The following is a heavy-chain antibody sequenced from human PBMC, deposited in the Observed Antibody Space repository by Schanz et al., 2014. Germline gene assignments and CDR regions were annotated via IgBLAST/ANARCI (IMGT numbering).Heavy chain of an antibody. V-gene: IGHV3-20*04. CDR2: INWNGGST. CDR3: ARDSGSSSWYPSNY. J-gene: IGHJ4*02. D-gene: IGHD6-13*01. CDR1: GLGFDDNA. Sequence: EVQLVESGGGVVRPGGSLRLSCEASGLGFDDNAMSWVRQAPGKGLEWVSGINWNGGSTGYADSVKGRFTISRDNAKNSLYLQMNSLRAEDTALYYCARDSGSSSWYPSNYWGQGTLVTVSS.